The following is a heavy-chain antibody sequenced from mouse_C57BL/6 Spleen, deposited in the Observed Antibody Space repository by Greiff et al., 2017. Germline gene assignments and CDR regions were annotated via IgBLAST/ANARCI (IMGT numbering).Heavy chain of an antibody. CDR1: GYTFTSYW. Sequence: VQLQQPGAELVKPGASVKLSCKASGYTFTSYWMHWVKQRPGQGLEWIGMIHPNSGSTNYNEKFKSKAILTVDKSSSTAYMQLSSLTSEDSAVYCYARWSGCDEYYAMDYWGQGTSVTVSS. J-gene: IGHJ4*01. V-gene: IGHV1-64*01. CDR2: IHPNSGST. D-gene: IGHD2-2*01. CDR3: ARWSGCDEYYAMDY.